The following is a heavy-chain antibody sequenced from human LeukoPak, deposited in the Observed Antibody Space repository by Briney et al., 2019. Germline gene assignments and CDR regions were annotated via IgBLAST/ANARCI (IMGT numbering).Heavy chain of an antibody. CDR2: IYSGGST. Sequence: HPGGSLRLSCAASGFTVSSNYMSWVRQAPGKGLEWVSVIYSGGSTYYADSVKGRFTISRDNSKNTLYLQMNSLRAEDTAVYYCARDRRGWYCSGGSCYLPPDVWGQGTTVTVSS. CDR3: ARDRRGWYCSGGSCYLPPDV. J-gene: IGHJ6*02. V-gene: IGHV3-66*01. CDR1: GFTVSSNY. D-gene: IGHD2-15*01.